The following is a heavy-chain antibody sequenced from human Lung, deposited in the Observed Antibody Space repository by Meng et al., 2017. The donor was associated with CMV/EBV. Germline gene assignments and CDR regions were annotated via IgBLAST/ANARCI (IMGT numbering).Heavy chain of an antibody. J-gene: IGHJ4*02. CDR1: GFIFSNYA. V-gene: IGHV3-23*01. CDR3: AKCRSGIAAALNY. Sequence: GGSXRLXCAASGFIFSNYALSWVRQAPGKGLEWVSTISDSGGNTYYADSVKGRFTISRDNSKNTLYLQMNSLRAEDTAVYYCAKCRSGIAAALNYWGQGTLVTVSS. D-gene: IGHD6-13*01. CDR2: ISDSGGNT.